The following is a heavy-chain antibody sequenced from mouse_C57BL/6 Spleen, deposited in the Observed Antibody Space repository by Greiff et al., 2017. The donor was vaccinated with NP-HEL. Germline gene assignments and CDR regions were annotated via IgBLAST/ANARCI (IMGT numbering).Heavy chain of an antibody. CDR2: IDPSDSYT. D-gene: IGHD2-4*01. CDR1: GYTFTSYW. CDR3: ARKEGLREFAY. V-gene: IGHV1-69*01. J-gene: IGHJ3*01. Sequence: VQLQQSGAELVMPGASVKLSCKASGYTFTSYWMHWVKQRPGQGLEWIGEIDPSDSYTNYNQKFKGKSTLTVDKSSSTAYMQLSSLTSEDSAVYYCARKEGLREFAYWGQGTLVTVSA.